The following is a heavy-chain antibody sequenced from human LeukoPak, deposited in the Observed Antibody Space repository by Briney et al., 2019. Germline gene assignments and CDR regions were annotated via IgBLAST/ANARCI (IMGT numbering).Heavy chain of an antibody. CDR1: GFTFSSYT. J-gene: IGHJ4*02. Sequence: GGSLRLSCAASGFTFSSYTMNWVRQAPGKGLEWVSSISSSNSYIYYADSVKGRFTISRDNAKNSLYLQMNSLRAEDTAVYYCARDSILCSSTSCYGWGQGTLVTVSS. CDR2: ISSSNSYI. V-gene: IGHV3-21*01. CDR3: ARDSILCSSTSCYG. D-gene: IGHD2-2*01.